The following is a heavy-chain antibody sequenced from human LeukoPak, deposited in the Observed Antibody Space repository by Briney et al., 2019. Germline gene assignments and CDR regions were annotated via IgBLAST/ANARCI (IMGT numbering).Heavy chain of an antibody. J-gene: IGHJ6*02. Sequence: GGSLRLSCAASGFTFSSYWMYWVRQAPGKGLVWVSRINSDGSSTSYADSVKGRFTISRDNGKNTLYLQMNSLRAEDTAVYYCASYLTSIPSGMDVWGQGTTVTVS. V-gene: IGHV3-74*01. CDR1: GFTFSSYW. CDR2: INSDGSST. D-gene: IGHD2/OR15-2a*01. CDR3: ASYLTSIPSGMDV.